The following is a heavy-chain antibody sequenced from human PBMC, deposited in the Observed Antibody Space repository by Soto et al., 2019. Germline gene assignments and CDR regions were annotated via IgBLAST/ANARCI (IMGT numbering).Heavy chain of an antibody. D-gene: IGHD3-3*01. J-gene: IGHJ6*02. CDR3: ARVLPPFYYDFWSGYRPESDYYYYYGMDV. Sequence: ASVKVSCKASGFTFTNYHINWVRQAPGQGLEWMGGISAYNGNTNYAQKLQGRVTMTTDTSTSTVYMELSSLRSEDTAVYYCARVLPPFYYDFWSGYRPESDYYYYYGMDVCG. CDR1: GFTFTNYH. CDR2: ISAYNGNT. V-gene: IGHV1-18*01.